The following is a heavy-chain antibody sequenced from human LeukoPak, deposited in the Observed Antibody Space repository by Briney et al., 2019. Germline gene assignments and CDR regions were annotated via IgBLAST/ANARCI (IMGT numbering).Heavy chain of an antibody. CDR2: IRYDGTDK. V-gene: IGHV3-30*02. D-gene: IGHD5-18*01. Sequence: GGSLRLSCAASGITFTDFGFHWVRQAPGKGLEWVAFIRYDGTDKYYADSVKGRFTISRDTSKNTLYLQMNSLRSDDTAVYYCARDGAQLWLHSYWGQGTLVTVSS. J-gene: IGHJ4*02. CDR3: ARDGAQLWLHSY. CDR1: GITFTDFG.